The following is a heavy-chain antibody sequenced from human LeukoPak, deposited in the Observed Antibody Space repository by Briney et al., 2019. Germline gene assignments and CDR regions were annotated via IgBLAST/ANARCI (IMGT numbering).Heavy chain of an antibody. D-gene: IGHD3-9*01. V-gene: IGHV3-73*01. J-gene: IGHJ5*02. CDR1: GFTFSGSA. CDR2: IRSKANSYAT. Sequence: QPGGSLRLSCAASGFTFSGSAMHWVRQASGKGLEWVGRIRSKANSYATAYAASVKGRFTISRDDSKNTAYLQMNSLKTEDTAVYYCTSYYDILTGYRPYNWFDPWGQGTLVTVSS. CDR3: TSYYDILTGYRPYNWFDP.